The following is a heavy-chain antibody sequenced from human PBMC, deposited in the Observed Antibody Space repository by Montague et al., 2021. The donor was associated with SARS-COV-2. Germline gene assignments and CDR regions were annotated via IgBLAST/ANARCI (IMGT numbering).Heavy chain of an antibody. D-gene: IGHD2-8*01. CDR3: ARVARYCTNGVCQTYYYYGMDV. V-gene: IGHV4-59*01. CDR1: GGSTNYYY. J-gene: IGHJ6*02. Sequence: SETLSLTCIVSGGSTNYYYWSWIRQSPGKGLEWIGYMYYSGSTNYNPSLKSRVTMSIDRSKNQFSLKLRSVTAAATAVYYCARVARYCTNGVCQTYYYYGMDVWGQGTTVTVSS. CDR2: MYYSGST.